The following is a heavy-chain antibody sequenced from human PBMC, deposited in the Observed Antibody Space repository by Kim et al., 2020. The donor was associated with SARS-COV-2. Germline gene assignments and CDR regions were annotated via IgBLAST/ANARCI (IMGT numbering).Heavy chain of an antibody. CDR2: ISWNSGSI. CDR1: GFTFDDYA. CDR3: AKDIISGGSHDAFEI. J-gene: IGHJ3*02. Sequence: GGSLRLSCAASGFTFDDYAMHWVRQAPGKGLEWVSGISWNSGSIGYADSVKGRFTISRDNAKNSLYLQMNSLRAEDTALYYCAKDIISGGSHDAFEIWGQGTMVTVSS. D-gene: IGHD2-15*01. V-gene: IGHV3-9*01.